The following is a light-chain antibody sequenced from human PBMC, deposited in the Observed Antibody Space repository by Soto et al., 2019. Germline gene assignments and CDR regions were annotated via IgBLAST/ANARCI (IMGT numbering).Light chain of an antibody. CDR3: AAWDDSLNGFV. J-gene: IGLJ1*01. V-gene: IGLV1-44*01. Sequence: QSVLTQPPSASGTPGQRVTISCSGSSSNIGSSTVNWHQQLPGTAPKLFMYANSQRPSGVPDRFSGSRSGTSASLAISGLQSEDEADYYCAAWDDSLNGFVFGTGTKLTVL. CDR1: SSNIGSST. CDR2: ANS.